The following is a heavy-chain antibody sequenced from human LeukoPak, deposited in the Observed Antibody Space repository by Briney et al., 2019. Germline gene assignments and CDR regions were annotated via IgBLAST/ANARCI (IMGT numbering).Heavy chain of an antibody. CDR1: DFTFTHYG. V-gene: IGHV3-48*04. J-gene: IGHJ4*02. CDR2: ISGDTRTI. D-gene: IGHD5-12*01. Sequence: GGSLRLSCAATDFTFTHYGMDWVRQSPGKGLEWLSYISGDTRTIYYADSVKGRFTISRDNAQNSFYLQMNSLRAEDTAVYYCARDRGSTGYDLYDYWGQGTLVTVSS. CDR3: ARDRGSTGYDLYDY.